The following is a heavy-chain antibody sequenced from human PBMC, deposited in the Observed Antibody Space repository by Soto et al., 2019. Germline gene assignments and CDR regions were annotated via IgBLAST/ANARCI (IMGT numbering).Heavy chain of an antibody. V-gene: IGHV3-21*01. CDR3: ARGRGAAGTDSVQYYGMDV. CDR1: GFTFSSYS. D-gene: IGHD6-13*01. J-gene: IGHJ6*02. Sequence: EVQLVESGGGLVKPGGSLRLSCAASGFTFSSYSMNWVRQAPGKGLEWVSSISSSSSYIYYADSVKGRFTISRDNAKNPLYLQINSLRAEDTAVYYCARGRGAAGTDSVQYYGMDVWGQGTTVTVSS. CDR2: ISSSSSYI.